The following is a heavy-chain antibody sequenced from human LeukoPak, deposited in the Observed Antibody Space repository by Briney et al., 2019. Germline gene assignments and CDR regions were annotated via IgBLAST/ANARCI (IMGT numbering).Heavy chain of an antibody. CDR2: MNPNSGNT. D-gene: IGHD1-26*01. J-gene: IGHJ6*02. CDR1: GYTFTSYD. CDR3: ARLGIGDV. V-gene: IGHV1-8*01. Sequence: ASVKLSCTASGYTFTSYDINWVRQATGQGLEWMACMNPNSGNTCYAQKFQGRFTMTRNTSISTAYMELSSLRSEDTAVYYCARLGIGDVWGQGTTVTVSS.